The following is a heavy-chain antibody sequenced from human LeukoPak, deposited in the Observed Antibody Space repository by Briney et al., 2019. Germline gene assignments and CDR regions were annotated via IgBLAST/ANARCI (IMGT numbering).Heavy chain of an antibody. CDR1: GYTLTELS. Sequence: ASVKVSCKVSGYTLTELSMHWVRQAPGKGLEWMGGFDPEDDETIYAQKFQGRVTMTEDTSTDTAYMELSSLRSEDTAVYYCATGRGSSWYEGRYYFDYWGQGTLVTVSS. D-gene: IGHD6-13*01. CDR2: FDPEDDET. V-gene: IGHV1-24*01. J-gene: IGHJ4*02. CDR3: ATGRGSSWYEGRYYFDY.